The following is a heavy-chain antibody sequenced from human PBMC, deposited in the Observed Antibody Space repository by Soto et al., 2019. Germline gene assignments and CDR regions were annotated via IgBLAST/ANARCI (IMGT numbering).Heavy chain of an antibody. D-gene: IGHD1-7*01. V-gene: IGHV3-9*01. CDR1: GVTFDDYA. Sequence: GGSLRLSCAASGVTFDDYAMHWVRQAPGKGLEWVSGISWNSGSIGYADSVKGRFTISRDNAKNSLYLQMNSLRAEDTALYYCAKGALTPITGTSYFDYWGQGTLVTVSS. J-gene: IGHJ4*02. CDR2: ISWNSGSI. CDR3: AKGALTPITGTSYFDY.